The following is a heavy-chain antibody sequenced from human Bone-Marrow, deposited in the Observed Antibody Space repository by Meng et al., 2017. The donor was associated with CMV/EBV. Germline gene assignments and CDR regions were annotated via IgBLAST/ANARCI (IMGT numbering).Heavy chain of an antibody. V-gene: IGHV4-34*01. CDR2: INHSGST. Sequence: GSLRLSCAVYGGSFSGYYWSWIRQPPGKGLEWIGEINHSGSTNYNPSLKSRVTISVDTSKNQFSLKLSSVPAADTAVYYCAGAGRKEDQLLYYGMDVWGQGTTVTVSS. CDR1: GGSFSGYY. CDR3: AGAGRKEDQLLYYGMDV. J-gene: IGHJ6*02. D-gene: IGHD2-2*01.